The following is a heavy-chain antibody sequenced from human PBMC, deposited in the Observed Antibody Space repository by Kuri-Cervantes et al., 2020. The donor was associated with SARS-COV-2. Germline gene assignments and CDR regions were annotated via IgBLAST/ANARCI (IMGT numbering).Heavy chain of an antibody. J-gene: IGHJ4*02. CDR3: ARDSGSQLDY. CDR1: GFTFDDYA. Sequence: LSLTCAASGFTFDDYAMHWVRQAPGKGLEWVAVISYDGSNKYYADSVKGRFTISRDNSKNTLYLQMNSLRAEDTAVYYCARDSGSQLDYWGQGTLVAVSS. V-gene: IGHV3-30-3*01. D-gene: IGHD1-26*01. CDR2: ISYDGSNK.